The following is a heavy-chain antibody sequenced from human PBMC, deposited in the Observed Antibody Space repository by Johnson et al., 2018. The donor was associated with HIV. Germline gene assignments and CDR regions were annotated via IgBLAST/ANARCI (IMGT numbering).Heavy chain of an antibody. D-gene: IGHD3-10*01. CDR3: AREGVGTLDFTSSVRRVKSAFDI. CDR1: RFAFGGFW. J-gene: IGHJ3*02. V-gene: IGHV3-7*01. CDR2: MNQGSEK. Sequence: VDSGGCFVPPGGSLRLSSAASRFAFGGFWMAWVRQAPGKGLEWVASMNQGSEKYYVDSVKGRFTISRDSPKNSLFLQMNSLRVDDTAVYYCAREGVGTLDFTSSVRRVKSAFDIWGQGTMVSVSS.